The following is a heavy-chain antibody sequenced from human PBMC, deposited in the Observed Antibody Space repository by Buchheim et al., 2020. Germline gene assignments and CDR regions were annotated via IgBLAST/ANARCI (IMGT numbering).Heavy chain of an antibody. Sequence: QVQLVESGGGVVQPGRSLRLSCAASGFTFSSYGMHWVRQAPGKGLEWVAVIWYDGSNKYYADSVKGRFTISRDNSKNTLYLQMNSLRAEDTAVYYCAREGGYSSSWYLKKTPDWYFDLWGRGTL. CDR1: GFTFSSYG. CDR2: IWYDGSNK. CDR3: AREGGYSSSWYLKKTPDWYFDL. V-gene: IGHV3-33*01. D-gene: IGHD6-13*01. J-gene: IGHJ2*01.